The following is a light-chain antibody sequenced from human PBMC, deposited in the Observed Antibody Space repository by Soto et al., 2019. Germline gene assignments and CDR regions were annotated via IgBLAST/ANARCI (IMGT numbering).Light chain of an antibody. V-gene: IGKV2-30*01. J-gene: IGKJ1*01. Sequence: DVVMTQSPLSLSVTLGQPASISCRSSQSLLYSDGNTYLHWFPQRPVQSPRRLIYKVSNLDSGASERFRGSWAGPDFTLKISRVEAEDVGVYSCMQDVYWTPGRALGHGTKVQIK. CDR2: KVS. CDR3: MQDVYWTPGRA. CDR1: QSLLYSDGNTY.